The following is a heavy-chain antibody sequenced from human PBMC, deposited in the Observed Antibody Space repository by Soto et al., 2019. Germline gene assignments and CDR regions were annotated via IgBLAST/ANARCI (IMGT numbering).Heavy chain of an antibody. V-gene: IGHV4-34*01. CDR2: LNHSGST. Sequence: PSETLSLTCAVYGGSFSGYYWSWIRQPPGKGLEWIGELNHSGSTNYNPSLKSRVTISVDTSKNQFSLKLSSVTAADTAVYYCARGRGVRPNWFDPWGQGTLVPVSS. CDR1: GGSFSGYY. J-gene: IGHJ5*02. CDR3: ARGRGVRPNWFDP. D-gene: IGHD3-10*01.